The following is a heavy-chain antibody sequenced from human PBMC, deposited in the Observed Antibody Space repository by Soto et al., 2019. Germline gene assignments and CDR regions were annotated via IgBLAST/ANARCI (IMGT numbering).Heavy chain of an antibody. V-gene: IGHV1-3*01. Sequence: ASVKVSCKASGYTFTSYAMHWVRQAPGQRLEWMGWINAGNGNTKYSQKFQGRVTITRDTSASTAYMELSSLGSEDTAVYYCARDPDPEGSYYYGMDVWGQGTTVTVSS. CDR1: GYTFTSYA. J-gene: IGHJ6*02. CDR2: INAGNGNT. CDR3: ARDPDPEGSYYYGMDV.